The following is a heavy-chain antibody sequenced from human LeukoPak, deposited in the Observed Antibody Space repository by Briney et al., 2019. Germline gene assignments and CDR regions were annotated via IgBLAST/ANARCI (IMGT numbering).Heavy chain of an antibody. Sequence: GGSLTLSCAASGFTFSNAWMSWVRQAPGKGLEWVGRIRRETDGGTTDYAAPVKGRFTISRDDSKNTLYLQMNSLKTEDTGVYYCSTAVAGPYYFDSWGQGTLVTVSS. CDR2: IRRETDGGTT. CDR3: STAVAGPYYFDS. V-gene: IGHV3-15*01. CDR1: GFTFSNAW. J-gene: IGHJ4*02. D-gene: IGHD6-19*01.